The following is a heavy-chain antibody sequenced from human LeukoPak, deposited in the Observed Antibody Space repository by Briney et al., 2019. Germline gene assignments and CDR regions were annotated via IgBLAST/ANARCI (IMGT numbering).Heavy chain of an antibody. CDR1: GFTFSSYG. CDR3: ARRAGAYSHPYDY. J-gene: IGHJ4*02. CDR2: ISGSGGST. V-gene: IGHV3-23*01. Sequence: GGSLRLSCAASGFTFSSYGMIWVRQAPGKGLEWVSGISGSGGSTYYSDSVKGRFTISRDNSKNTLYLQMNSLRAEDTAVYYCARRAGAYSHPYDYWGQGTLVTVSS. D-gene: IGHD4/OR15-4a*01.